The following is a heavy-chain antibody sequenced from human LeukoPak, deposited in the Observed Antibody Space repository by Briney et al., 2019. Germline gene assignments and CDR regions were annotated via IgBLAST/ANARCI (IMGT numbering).Heavy chain of an antibody. CDR1: GYTFTSYA. Sequence: ASVKVSCKASGYTFTSYAMNWVRQAPGQGLEWMGWMNPNSGNTGYAQKFQGRVTMTRNTSISTAYMELSSLRSEDTAVYYCATVTDDSSGYYYNSRYFDLWGRGTLVTVSS. V-gene: IGHV1-8*02. CDR3: ATVTDDSSGYYYNSRYFDL. D-gene: IGHD3-22*01. CDR2: MNPNSGNT. J-gene: IGHJ2*01.